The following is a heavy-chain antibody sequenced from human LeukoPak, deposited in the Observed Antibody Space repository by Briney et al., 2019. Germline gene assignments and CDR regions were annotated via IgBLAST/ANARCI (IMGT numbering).Heavy chain of an antibody. Sequence: GGSLRLSCAASGFTFSSYAMSWVRQAPGKGLEWVSAISGSGGSTYYADSVKGRFTISRDNSKNTLYLQMNSLRAEDTAVYYCARDRNYYDSSGYYFNGFDYWGQGTLVTVSS. J-gene: IGHJ4*02. CDR3: ARDRNYYDSSGYYFNGFDY. CDR2: ISGSGGST. CDR1: GFTFSSYA. D-gene: IGHD3-22*01. V-gene: IGHV3-23*01.